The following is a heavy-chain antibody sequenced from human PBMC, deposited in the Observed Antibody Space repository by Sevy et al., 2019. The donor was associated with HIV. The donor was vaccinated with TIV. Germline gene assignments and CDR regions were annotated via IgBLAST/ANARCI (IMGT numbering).Heavy chain of an antibody. V-gene: IGHV3-15*07. CDR1: GFTFTNAW. CDR2: IKSKGGGGTI. D-gene: IGHD1-26*01. CDR3: TWDPDYYYGMNV. J-gene: IGHJ6*02. Sequence: GGSLRLSCAASGFTFTNAWMNWVRQAPGKGLEWVGRIKSKGGGGTIDYAASVKGRFSISRDASKNTLYLQMNSLKIEDTALYYCTWDPDYYYGMNVWGQGTTVTVSS.